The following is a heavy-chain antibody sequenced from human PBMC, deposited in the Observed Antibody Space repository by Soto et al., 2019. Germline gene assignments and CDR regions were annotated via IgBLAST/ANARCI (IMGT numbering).Heavy chain of an antibody. CDR2: THYSGTS. D-gene: IGHD6-19*01. CDR1: GGSVSGYY. J-gene: IGHJ5*02. Sequence: PSETLSLTCTVSGGSVSGYYWSWIRQPPGKGLEWIGNTHYSGTSTYNPSLKSRVTTSLDTSNNQYSLRLTSVTAADTAVYYCARGPQWLRSDNWFDPWGQGTRVTV. CDR3: ARGPQWLRSDNWFDP. V-gene: IGHV4-59*02.